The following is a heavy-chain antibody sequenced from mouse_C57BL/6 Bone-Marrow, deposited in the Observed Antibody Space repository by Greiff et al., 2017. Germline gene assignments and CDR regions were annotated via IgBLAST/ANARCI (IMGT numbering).Heavy chain of an antibody. Sequence: VQLQQSGAELARPGASVKLSCKASGYTFTSYGISWVKQRTGQGLEWIGEIYPRSGNTYYNEKFKGKATLTADKSSSTAYMELRSLTSEDSAVYFCARDGYYAAWFAYWGQGTLVTVSA. CDR3: ARDGYYAAWFAY. J-gene: IGHJ3*01. CDR1: GYTFTSYG. CDR2: IYPRSGNT. D-gene: IGHD2-3*01. V-gene: IGHV1-81*01.